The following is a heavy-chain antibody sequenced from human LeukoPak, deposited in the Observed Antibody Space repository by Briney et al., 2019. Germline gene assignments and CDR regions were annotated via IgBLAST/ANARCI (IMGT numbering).Heavy chain of an antibody. Sequence: GGSLRLSCAASGFTFSNYGIHWVRQAPGKGLEWVAFIRYDGSDEYYAESVKGRFTISRDNSNNTLYLQMSSLTAADTAVYYCAKDRSIGTYYTFDHWGQGTLVTVSS. CDR2: IRYDGSDE. CDR3: AKDRSIGTYYTFDH. D-gene: IGHD1-26*01. V-gene: IGHV3-30*02. J-gene: IGHJ4*02. CDR1: GFTFSNYG.